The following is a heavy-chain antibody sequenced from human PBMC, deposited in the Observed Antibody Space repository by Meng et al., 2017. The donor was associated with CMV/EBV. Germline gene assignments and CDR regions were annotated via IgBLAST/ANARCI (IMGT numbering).Heavy chain of an antibody. CDR3: AREDYGYYGMDV. J-gene: IGHJ6*02. CDR1: GFTFSSYW. Sequence: GGSLRLFCAASGFTFSSYWMHWVRQAPGKGLVWVSRINSDGSSTSYADSVKGRFTISRDNAKNTLYLQMNSLRAEDTAVYYCAREDYGYYGMDVWGQGTTVTVSS. CDR2: INSDGSST. V-gene: IGHV3-74*01.